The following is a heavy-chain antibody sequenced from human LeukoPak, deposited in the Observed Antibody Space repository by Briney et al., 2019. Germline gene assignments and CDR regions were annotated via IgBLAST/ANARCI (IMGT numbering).Heavy chain of an antibody. D-gene: IGHD3-10*01. CDR1: GFTFSSYA. V-gene: IGHV3-23*01. Sequence: PGGSLRLSCAASGFTFSSYAMSLVRQAPGKGLEWVPAISGSGGSTYYADSVKGRFTISRDNSKNTVYLQVSSLRADDTAVYYCAKDSRGANFFGDFDYWGQGTLVTVSS. CDR3: AKDSRGANFFGDFDY. J-gene: IGHJ4*02. CDR2: ISGSGGST.